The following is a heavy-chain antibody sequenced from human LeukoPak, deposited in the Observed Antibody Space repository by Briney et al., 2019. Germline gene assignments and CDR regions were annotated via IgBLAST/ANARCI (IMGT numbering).Heavy chain of an antibody. CDR2: IYTSGST. D-gene: IGHD2-8*01. CDR3: ARATNYAGVDY. CDR1: GGSISSGSYY. Sequence: TSETLSLTCTVSGGSISSGSYYWSWIRQPAGKGLEWIGHIYTSGSTNYNPSLKSRVTISVDTSKNQFSLKLSSVTAADTAVYYCARATNYAGVDYWGQGTLVTVSS. V-gene: IGHV4-61*09. J-gene: IGHJ4*02.